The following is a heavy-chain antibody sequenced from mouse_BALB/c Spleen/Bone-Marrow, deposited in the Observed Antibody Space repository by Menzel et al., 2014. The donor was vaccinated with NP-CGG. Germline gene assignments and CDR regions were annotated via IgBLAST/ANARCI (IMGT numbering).Heavy chain of an antibody. CDR2: INPSTGYV. V-gene: IGHV1-7*01. J-gene: IGHJ2*01. CDR1: GYTFTDTW. Sequence: VQRVESGPELAKPGASVKMSCKASGYTFTDTWIHWIKQRPGQGLEWIGYINPSTGYVEYNQNFKDKATLTVDKSSSTAYMQLSSLTSEDSAVYYCARDYWGQGTTLTVSS. CDR3: ARDY.